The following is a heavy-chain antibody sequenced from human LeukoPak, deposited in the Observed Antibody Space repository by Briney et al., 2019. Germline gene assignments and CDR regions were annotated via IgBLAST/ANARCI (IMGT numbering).Heavy chain of an antibody. CDR1: GFTFSSYA. D-gene: IGHD2-2*01. CDR3: TGSQGCSSTSCPPDY. V-gene: IGHV3-23*01. CDR2: ISGSGGST. Sequence: AGGSLRLSCAASGFTFSSYAMSWVRQAPGKGLEWVSAISGSGGSTYYADSVKGRFTISRDNSKNTLYLQMNSLRAEDTAVYYCTGSQGCSSTSCPPDYWGQGTLVTVSS. J-gene: IGHJ4*02.